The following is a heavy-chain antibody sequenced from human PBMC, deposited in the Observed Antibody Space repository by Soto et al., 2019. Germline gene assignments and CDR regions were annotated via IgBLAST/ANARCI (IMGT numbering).Heavy chain of an antibody. Sequence: GGSLRLSCAASGFTFSSYGMHWVRQAPGKGLEWVAVISYDGSNKYYADSVKGRFTISRDNSKNTLYLQMNSLRAEDTAVYYCAKDLRAAAGYYYGMDVWGQGTKVTVSS. V-gene: IGHV3-30*18. J-gene: IGHJ6*02. D-gene: IGHD6-13*01. CDR3: AKDLRAAAGYYYGMDV. CDR2: ISYDGSNK. CDR1: GFTFSSYG.